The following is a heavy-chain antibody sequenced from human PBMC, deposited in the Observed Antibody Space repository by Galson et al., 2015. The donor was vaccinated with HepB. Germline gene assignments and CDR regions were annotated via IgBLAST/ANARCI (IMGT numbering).Heavy chain of an antibody. V-gene: IGHV3-7*01. CDR1: GFTFSSYR. J-gene: IGHJ6*02. CDR3: ARDVLGRWELLRYKYDGADV. D-gene: IGHD1-26*01. Sequence: SLRLSCAVSGFTFSSYRMSWVRQAPGKGLEWVANLKQDGSEKYSVESVKGRFIISRDNTENSLYLQLNSLRVEDTAVYYCARDVLGRWELLRYKYDGADVWGQGTTGTVSS. CDR2: LKQDGSEK.